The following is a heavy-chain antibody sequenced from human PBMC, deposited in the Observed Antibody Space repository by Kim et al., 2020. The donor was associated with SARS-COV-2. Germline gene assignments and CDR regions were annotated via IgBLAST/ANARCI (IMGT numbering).Heavy chain of an antibody. V-gene: IGHV4-34*01. CDR2: INHSGST. Sequence: SETLSLTCAVYGGSFSGYYWSWIRQPPGKGLEWIGEINHSGSTNYNPSLKSRVTISVDTSKNQFSLKLSSVTAADTAVYYCARWANGSEQLVQGYWFDPWGQGTLVTVSS. D-gene: IGHD6-13*01. J-gene: IGHJ5*02. CDR3: ARWANGSEQLVQGYWFDP. CDR1: GGSFSGYY.